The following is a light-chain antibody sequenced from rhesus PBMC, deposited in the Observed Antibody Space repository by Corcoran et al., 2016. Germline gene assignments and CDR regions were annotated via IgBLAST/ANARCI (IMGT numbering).Light chain of an antibody. CDR1: QSVSSS. Sequence: EIVMTQSPATLALSPGERASPSCRASQSVSSSVAWYQQKPGQAPRLLIYGASRRATGNPGRFSGRGSGKDFTLTISSLEPEDVGVYCCQQSSNLSLTFGGGTKVELK. V-gene: IGKV3-31*02. CDR3: QQSSNLSLT. J-gene: IGKJ4*01. CDR2: GAS.